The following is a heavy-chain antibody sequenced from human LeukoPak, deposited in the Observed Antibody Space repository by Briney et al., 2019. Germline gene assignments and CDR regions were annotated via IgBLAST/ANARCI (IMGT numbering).Heavy chain of an antibody. D-gene: IGHD6-19*01. V-gene: IGHV3-30*18. J-gene: IGHJ4*02. CDR2: ISYDGKNK. CDR1: GLIFDSSG. Sequence: GGSLRLSCAASGLIFDSSGMRWVRQAPGKGLEWVAVISYDGKNKYYADSVRGRLTVSRDNSMNTLYLQMNSLRTEDTAVYYCAKNGYSSGWYMYYLDYWGQGALVTVSS. CDR3: AKNGYSSGWYMYYLDY.